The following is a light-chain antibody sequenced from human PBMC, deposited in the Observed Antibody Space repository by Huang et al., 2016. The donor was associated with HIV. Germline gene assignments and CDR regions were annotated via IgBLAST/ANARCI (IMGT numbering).Light chain of an antibody. CDR2: SAS. V-gene: IGKV2-28*01. J-gene: IGKJ5*01. CDR1: ESLLHSNGYNY. Sequence: DIVMTQSPRSLSVTPGEPASISCRSDESLLHSNGYNYLEWYVQKPGQSPLLLIYSASNRASGVPDRFSGGGSGTDFTLKISRVEADDVGIYYCMQGLQTRITFGQGTRLEIK. CDR3: MQGLQTRIT.